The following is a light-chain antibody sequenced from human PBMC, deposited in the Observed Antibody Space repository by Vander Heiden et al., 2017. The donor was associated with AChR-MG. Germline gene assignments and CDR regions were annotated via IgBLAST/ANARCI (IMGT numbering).Light chain of an antibody. CDR1: SSNVGKNY. CDR2: RND. V-gene: IGLV1-47*01. CDR3: AAWDDSLNALA. J-gene: IGLJ2*01. Sequence: QSVLTQPPSVSGTPGQRVTLSCSGGSSNVGKNYVYWYQQVPGMAPKLVIYRNDQRPSGVPDRFSASKSGTAASLAISGLQSGDEADYHCAAWDDSLNALAFGGGTKLTVL.